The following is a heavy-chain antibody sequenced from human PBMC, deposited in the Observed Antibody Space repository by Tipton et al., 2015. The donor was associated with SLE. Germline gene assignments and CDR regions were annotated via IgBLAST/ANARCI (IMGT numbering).Heavy chain of an antibody. V-gene: IGHV3-9*01. CDR1: GFVFDDYA. Sequence: SLRLSCVGSGFVFDDYALQWVRHAPGKGLEWVSGISWNSGSIGYADSLKERFTISRDNTKNSLYLKLNSLRPEDTALYYCTTYASGDWGQGTLVTVSS. J-gene: IGHJ4*02. CDR2: ISWNSGSI. CDR3: TTYASGD. D-gene: IGHD3-10*01.